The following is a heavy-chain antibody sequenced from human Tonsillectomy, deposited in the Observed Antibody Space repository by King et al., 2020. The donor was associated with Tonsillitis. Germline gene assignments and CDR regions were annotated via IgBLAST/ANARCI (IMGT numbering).Heavy chain of an antibody. D-gene: IGHD2-21*02. CDR1: GFTFSGSA. CDR3: TSSGNCGGDCYYDY. V-gene: IGHV3-73*02. CDR2: IRSKANSYAT. Sequence: VQLVESGGGLVQPGGSLKLSCAASGFTFSGSAMHWARQASGKGLEWVGRIRSKANSYATAYAASVKGRFTISRDDSKNTAYLQMNSLKTEDTAVYYCTSSGNCGGDCYYDYWGQGTLVTVSS. J-gene: IGHJ4*02.